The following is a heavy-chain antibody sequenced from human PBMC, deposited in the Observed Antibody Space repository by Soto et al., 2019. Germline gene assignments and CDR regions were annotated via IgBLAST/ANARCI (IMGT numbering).Heavy chain of an antibody. D-gene: IGHD3-10*01. V-gene: IGHV3-30*03. CDR3: AREFRIRGALIYYKYYAMDV. Sequence: QVKLVESGGGVVQPGKSLRLSCEVSRFKLSDYGLNWVRQAPGKGLEWVAATSHDGFSENHAESVRGRFTISSDNSKNTVFLQMDSLTSEDTAVYYCAREFRIRGALIYYKYYAMDVWGQGTTVTVSS. CDR2: TSHDGFSE. J-gene: IGHJ6*02. CDR1: RFKLSDYG.